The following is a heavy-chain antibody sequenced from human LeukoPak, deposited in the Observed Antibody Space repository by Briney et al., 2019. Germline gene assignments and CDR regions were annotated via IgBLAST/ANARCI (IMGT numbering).Heavy chain of an antibody. CDR3: ATSYCSSTSCYDSTFDY. D-gene: IGHD2-2*01. CDR1: GGSVSSGSYY. CDR2: IYTSGST. Sequence: SETLSLTCTVSGGSVSSGSYYWSWIRQPAGKGLEWIGRIYTSGSTNYNPSLKSRVTISVDTSKNQFSLKLSSATAADTAVYYCATSYCSSTSCYDSTFDYWGQGTLVTVSS. V-gene: IGHV4-61*02. J-gene: IGHJ4*02.